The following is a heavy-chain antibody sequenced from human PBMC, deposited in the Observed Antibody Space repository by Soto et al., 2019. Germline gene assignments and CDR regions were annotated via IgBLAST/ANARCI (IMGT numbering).Heavy chain of an antibody. CDR1: GFTFSDYY. V-gene: IGHV3-11*05. D-gene: IGHD6-13*01. CDR3: ARGRGAAADYFVF. Sequence: QVQLVESGGGLVKPGGSLRLSCAVSGFTFSDYYMTWIRQAPGKGLEWVSYISSSTSHTNYADSVKGRFTISRDNAKNSLFLQMNSLSAEDTAVYYCARGRGAAADYFVFWGQGTLVTVSS. J-gene: IGHJ4*02. CDR2: ISSSTSHT.